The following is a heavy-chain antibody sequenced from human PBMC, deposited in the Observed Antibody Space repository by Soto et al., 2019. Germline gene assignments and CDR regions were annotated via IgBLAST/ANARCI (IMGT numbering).Heavy chain of an antibody. J-gene: IGHJ6*02. D-gene: IGHD6-19*01. CDR1: GGTFSSYT. Sequence: SSVKVSCKASGGTFSSYTISWVRQAPGQGLEWMGRIIPILGIANYAQKLQGRVTITADKSTSTAYMELSSLRSEDTAVYYCAREPYSSGWYYYYYGMDVWGQGTTVTVSS. CDR3: AREPYSSGWYYYYYGMDV. V-gene: IGHV1-69*04. CDR2: IIPILGIA.